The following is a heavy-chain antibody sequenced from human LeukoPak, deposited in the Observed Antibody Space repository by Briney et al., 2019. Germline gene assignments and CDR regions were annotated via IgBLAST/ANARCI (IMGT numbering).Heavy chain of an antibody. J-gene: IGHJ5*02. CDR3: ARGRHYYDSSGFVEDWFDP. D-gene: IGHD3-22*01. CDR1: GGSISSGGYS. Sequence: SETLSLTCAVSGGSISSGGYSWSWIRQPPGKGLEWIGYIYHSGSTYYNPSLKSRVTILVDRSKNQFSLKLSSVTAADTAVYYCARGRHYYDSSGFVEDWFDPWGQGTLVTVSS. CDR2: IYHSGST. V-gene: IGHV4-30-2*01.